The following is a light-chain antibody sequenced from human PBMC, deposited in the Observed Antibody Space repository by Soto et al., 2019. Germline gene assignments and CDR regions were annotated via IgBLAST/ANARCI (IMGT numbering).Light chain of an antibody. Sequence: QSALTQPASVSGSPGQSITISCSGSSSDIGAYDYVSWYQQHPGKAPKLLIYEVTSRPSGVSHRFSGSKSGNTASLSISVLKLGDNADYYCSSYTSTSNPLIFGGGTKVTV. V-gene: IGLV2-14*01. CDR1: SSDIGAYDY. CDR2: EVT. J-gene: IGLJ2*01. CDR3: SSYTSTSNPLI.